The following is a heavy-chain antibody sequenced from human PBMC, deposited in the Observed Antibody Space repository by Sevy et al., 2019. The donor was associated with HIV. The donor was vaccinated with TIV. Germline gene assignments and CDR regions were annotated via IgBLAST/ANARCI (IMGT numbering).Heavy chain of an antibody. V-gene: IGHV2-5*02. Sequence: SGPTLVKPTQTLTLTCTFSGFSLSTSGVGVGWIRQPPGKALEWLALIYGDDDKRYSPSLKNRLTITKDTSKNQGVLTMTNMDPVDTATYYCAHRRDDTVVMVYGDFDYWGQGTLVTVSS. CDR3: AHRRDDTVVMVYGDFDY. D-gene: IGHD2-8*01. CDR2: IYGDDDK. J-gene: IGHJ4*02. CDR1: GFSLSTSGVG.